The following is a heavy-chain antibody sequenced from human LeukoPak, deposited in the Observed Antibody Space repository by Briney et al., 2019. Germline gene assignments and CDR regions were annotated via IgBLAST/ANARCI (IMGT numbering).Heavy chain of an antibody. J-gene: IGHJ6*02. V-gene: IGHV1-69*04. CDR1: GGTFSSYT. Sequence: GASVKVSCKASGGTFSSYTISWVRQAPGQGVEWMGRIIPILGIANYAQNFQGRVTITADTSTSTAYMELSSLRSEDTAVYYCARDGGYCSGGSCYKYYYYYGMDVWGQGTTVTVSS. CDR2: IIPILGIA. D-gene: IGHD2-15*01. CDR3: ARDGGYCSGGSCYKYYYYYGMDV.